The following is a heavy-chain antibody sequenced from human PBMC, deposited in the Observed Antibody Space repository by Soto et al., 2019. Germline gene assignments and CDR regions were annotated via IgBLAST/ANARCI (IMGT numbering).Heavy chain of an antibody. D-gene: IGHD3-10*01. J-gene: IGHJ4*02. CDR3: AREEYYYGSGAFFDY. CDR1: GGTFSSYT. Sequence: ASVKVSCKASGGTFSSYTISWVRQAPGQGLEWMGRIIPILGIANYAQKFQGRATITADKSTSTAYMELSSLRSEDTAVYYCAREEYYYGSGAFFDYWGQGTLVTVSS. CDR2: IIPILGIA. V-gene: IGHV1-69*04.